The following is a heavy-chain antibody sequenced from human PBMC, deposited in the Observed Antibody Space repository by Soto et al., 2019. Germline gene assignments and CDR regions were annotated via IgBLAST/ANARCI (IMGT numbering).Heavy chain of an antibody. CDR1: GFTFRNYW. CDR2: IREDGRET. D-gene: IGHD2-21*02. V-gene: IGHV3-74*03. J-gene: IGHJ3*01. Sequence: EVQLAESGGGLVQPGGSLRLSCAASGFTFRNYWMHWVRQVPGRGLVWVSRIREDGRETTYADSVKGRFTISRDNAKNTLYLEMNSLRVEDTGVFHCARKRVTATGTFGFDLWGQGTMVTVSS. CDR3: ARKRVTATGTFGFDL.